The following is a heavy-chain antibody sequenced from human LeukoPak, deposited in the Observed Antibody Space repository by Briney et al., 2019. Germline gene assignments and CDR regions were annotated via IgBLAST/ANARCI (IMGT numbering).Heavy chain of an antibody. CDR2: IYSNGIT. D-gene: IGHD3-3*01. J-gene: IGHJ4*02. V-gene: IGHV4-4*07. CDR1: GGSMSNYY. CDR3: ARGMYIWSYADH. Sequence: PSETLSLTCTVSGGSMSNYYWSWIRQPAGTGLEWIGRIYSNGITDYNPSFRSRVTMSVDTSKNQSSLMLNSVTAADTAMYYCARGMYIWSYADHWGQGSLVTVST.